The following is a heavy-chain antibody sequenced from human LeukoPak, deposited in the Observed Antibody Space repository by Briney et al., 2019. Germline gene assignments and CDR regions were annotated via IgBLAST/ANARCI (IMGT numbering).Heavy chain of an antibody. CDR3: ARDVSWRIDY. V-gene: IGHV6-1*01. Sequence: SQTLSLTCAISGDSVCSNIAAWNCIRESPSRGLEWLGRTYYRSRWYYDYALSVRSRITINPDTSKNQFSLQLNSVTPEDTAVYYCARDVSWRIDYWGQGTLVTVSS. J-gene: IGHJ4*02. CDR2: TYYRSRWYY. D-gene: IGHD6-13*01. CDR1: GDSVCSNIAA.